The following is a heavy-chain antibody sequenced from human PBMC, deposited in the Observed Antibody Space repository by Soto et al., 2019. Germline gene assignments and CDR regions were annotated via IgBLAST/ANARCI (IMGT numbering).Heavy chain of an antibody. CDR2: ISWNSDTI. J-gene: IGHJ4*02. V-gene: IGHV3-9*01. CDR3: AKDQTVTPSGWIAY. Sequence: EVQLVESGGGLVQPGRSLRLSCAASGFTFDDYAMHWVRQAPGKGLEWVSGISWNSDTIGYADSVKGRFTISRDNAKNSLDLQMNCLRAEDTALYYCAKDQTVTPSGWIAYWGQGTLVTVSS. CDR1: GFTFDDYA. D-gene: IGHD4-17*01.